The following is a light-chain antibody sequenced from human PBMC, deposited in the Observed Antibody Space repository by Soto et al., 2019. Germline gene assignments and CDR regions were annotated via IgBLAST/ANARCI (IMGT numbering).Light chain of an antibody. CDR1: QNILYSSNNKNY. CDR3: QQYYDTPFT. Sequence: SLAVSLGERATINCKTSQNILYSSNNKNYLAWYQQKPGQPPKLLIYWASSREFGVPDRFSGSGSGTDFTLTITSLQAEDVAVYFCQQYYDTPFTLGQGTKLEIK. V-gene: IGKV4-1*01. CDR2: WAS. J-gene: IGKJ2*01.